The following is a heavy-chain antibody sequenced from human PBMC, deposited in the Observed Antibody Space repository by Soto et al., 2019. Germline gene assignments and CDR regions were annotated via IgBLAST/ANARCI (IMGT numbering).Heavy chain of an antibody. J-gene: IGHJ4*02. CDR1: GGSISSYY. Sequence: SETLSLTCTVSGGSISSYYWSWIRQPPGKGLEWIGYIYYSGSTNYNPSLKSRVTISVDTSKNQFSLKLSSVTAADTAVYYCARQVTYPVLDYWGQGTLVTVSS. CDR3: ARQVTYPVLDY. CDR2: IYYSGST. V-gene: IGHV4-59*08. D-gene: IGHD4-4*01.